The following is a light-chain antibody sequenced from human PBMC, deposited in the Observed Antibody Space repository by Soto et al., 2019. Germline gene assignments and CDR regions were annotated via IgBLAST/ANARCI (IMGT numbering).Light chain of an antibody. V-gene: IGKV3-15*01. CDR1: QRVSSN. J-gene: IGKJ4*01. Sequence: EIVMTQSPVTLSVSPGARATLSCRASQRVSSNLAWYQQKLGQAPRLLIYGASTRATGIPARFSGSGSRTDFTLTISRLQSEDFAVYYCQQYNNWPPRTFGGGTKVEIK. CDR2: GAS. CDR3: QQYNNWPPRT.